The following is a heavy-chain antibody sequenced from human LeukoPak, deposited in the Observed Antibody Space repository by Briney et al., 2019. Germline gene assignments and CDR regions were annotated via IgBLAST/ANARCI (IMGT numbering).Heavy chain of an antibody. CDR3: ATNTMFRGIHAFDI. V-gene: IGHV5-51*01. CDR2: IYPGDSDT. J-gene: IGHJ3*02. CDR1: GYSFTSYW. D-gene: IGHD3-10*01. Sequence: GESLKMSCKGSGYSFTSYWIGWVRQMPGKGLEWMGIIYPGDSDTRYSPSFQGQVTISADKSISTAYLQWSSLKASDSAMYYCATNTMFRGIHAFDIWGQGTMVTVSS.